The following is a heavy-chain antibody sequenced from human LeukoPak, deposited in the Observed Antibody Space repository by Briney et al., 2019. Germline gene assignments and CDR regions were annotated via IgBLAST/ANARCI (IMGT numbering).Heavy chain of an antibody. D-gene: IGHD6-13*01. V-gene: IGHV1-8*01. J-gene: IGHJ6*03. CDR2: MNPNSGNT. CDR1: RYTFTSYD. CDR3: ARGFHDRTRSNRIAAAGTGRLRCYYYYMDV. Sequence: ASVKVSCKASRYTFTSYDINWVRQATGQGLEWMGWMNPNSGNTGYAQKFQGRVTMTRNTSISTAYMELSSLRSEDTAVYYCARGFHDRTRSNRIAAAGTGRLRCYYYYMDVWGKGTTVTVSS.